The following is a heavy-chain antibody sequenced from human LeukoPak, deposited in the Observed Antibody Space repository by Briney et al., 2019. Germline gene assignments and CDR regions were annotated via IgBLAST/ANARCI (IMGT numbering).Heavy chain of an antibody. CDR3: ARGVEPLAANTLAY. V-gene: IGHV3-53*01. CDR2: LYSDGNT. D-gene: IGHD1-14*01. Sequence: GGSLRLSCAASGFTVITDDMTWVRQAPGKGLEWVSVLYSDGNTKYADSVQGRFTISRDNSKNTLYLEMNSLSPDDTAVYYCARGVEPLAANTLAYWGQGILVTVSS. CDR1: GFTVITDD. J-gene: IGHJ4*02.